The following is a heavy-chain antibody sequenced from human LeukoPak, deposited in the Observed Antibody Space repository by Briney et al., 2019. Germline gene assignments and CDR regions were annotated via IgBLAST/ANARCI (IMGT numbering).Heavy chain of an antibody. D-gene: IGHD2-2*01. J-gene: IGHJ4*02. CDR2: INPSGGST. V-gene: IGHV1-46*01. Sequence: GASVKASCKASGYTFTSYYMHWVRQAPGQGLEWMGIINPSGGSTSYAQKFQGRVTMTRDTSTSTVYMELSSLRSEDTAVYYCAREDIVVVPAARGPFDYWGQGTLVTVSS. CDR1: GYTFTSYY. CDR3: AREDIVVVPAARGPFDY.